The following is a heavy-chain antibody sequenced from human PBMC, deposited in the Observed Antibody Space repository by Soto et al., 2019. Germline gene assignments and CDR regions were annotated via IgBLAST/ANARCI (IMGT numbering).Heavy chain of an antibody. D-gene: IGHD2-15*01. V-gene: IGHV4-34*01. CDR2: INHSGST. Sequence: SETLSLTCAVYGGSFSGYYWSWIRQPPGKGLEWIGEINHSGSTNYNPSLKSRVTISVDTSKNQFSLKLSSVTAADTAVYYCARGASLGYCSGGSCYLGGRFGNWFDPWGQGTLVTVSS. CDR1: GGSFSGYY. CDR3: ARGASLGYCSGGSCYLGGRFGNWFDP. J-gene: IGHJ5*02.